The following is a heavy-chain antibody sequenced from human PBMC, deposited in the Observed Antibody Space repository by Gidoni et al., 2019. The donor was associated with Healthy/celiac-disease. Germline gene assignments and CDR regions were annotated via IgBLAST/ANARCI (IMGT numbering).Heavy chain of an antibody. CDR3: ARLRCSSTSCYTRFIDY. Sequence: QLQLQESGPGLVKPSETLSLTCTVSGGSISSSSYYWGWIRQPPGKGLEWIGSIYSSGGTYYNPSLKSRVTISVDTSKNQFSLKLSSVTAADTAVYYCARLRCSSTSCYTRFIDYWGQGTLVTVSS. CDR2: IYSSGGT. V-gene: IGHV4-39*01. D-gene: IGHD2-2*02. CDR1: GGSISSSSYY. J-gene: IGHJ4*02.